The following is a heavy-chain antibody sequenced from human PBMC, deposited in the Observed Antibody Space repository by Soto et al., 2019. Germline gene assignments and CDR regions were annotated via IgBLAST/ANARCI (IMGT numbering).Heavy chain of an antibody. D-gene: IGHD6-25*01. J-gene: IGHJ6*02. CDR2: ISGTGSRT. V-gene: IGHV3-23*01. CDR1: GFTFNTNA. CDR3: TKDTGYLSMDA. Sequence: TGGSLRLSCAASGFTFNTNAMSWVRQAPGEGLEWVSSISGTGSRTYYADSVKGRFTIARDNSKNTVSLQMNNLRAEDTGLYYCTKDTGYLSMDAWGQGTTVTVSS.